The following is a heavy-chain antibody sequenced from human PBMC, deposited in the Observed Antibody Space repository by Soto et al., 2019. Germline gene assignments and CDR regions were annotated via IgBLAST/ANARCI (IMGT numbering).Heavy chain of an antibody. Sequence: SETLSLTCNVSSASLSSSTYYWSWIRQPPGRGPEWIGSIYYSGNTYYKPSLKSRVSISIDTSRNQFSLKLTSVTAADTGVYYCASSSPFHYWGPGILVTVSS. CDR1: SASLSSSTYY. CDR2: IYYSGNT. CDR3: ASSSPFHY. V-gene: IGHV4-39*01. D-gene: IGHD6-6*01. J-gene: IGHJ4*02.